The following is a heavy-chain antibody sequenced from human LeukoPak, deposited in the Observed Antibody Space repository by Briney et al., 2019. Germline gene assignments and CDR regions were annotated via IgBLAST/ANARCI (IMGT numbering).Heavy chain of an antibody. J-gene: IGHJ4*02. CDR3: AGDRFSLYDSSGYLPY. D-gene: IGHD3-22*01. Sequence: PGGSLRLSCAASGCTFSSYWMSWVRQAPGKGLEWVANIKQDGSEKYYVDSVKGRFTISRDNAKNSLYLQMNSLRAEDTAVYCCAGDRFSLYDSSGYLPYWGQGTLVTVSS. CDR2: IKQDGSEK. V-gene: IGHV3-7*01. CDR1: GCTFSSYW.